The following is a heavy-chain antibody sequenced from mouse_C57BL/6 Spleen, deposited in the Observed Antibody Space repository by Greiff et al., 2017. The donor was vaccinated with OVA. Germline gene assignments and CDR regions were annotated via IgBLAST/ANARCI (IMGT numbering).Heavy chain of an antibody. CDR3: GRGGLYDGYYGAMDY. V-gene: IGHV1-82*01. J-gene: IGHJ4*01. CDR1: GYAFSSSW. Sequence: QVQLKQSGPELVKPGASVKISCKASGYAFSSSWMNWVKQRPGKGLEWIGRIYPGDGDSTYNGKFKGQATLTADKSSSTAYMQHSSLTSEDSGVYLCGRGGLYDGYYGAMDYWGQGTSVTAAS. D-gene: IGHD2-3*01. CDR2: IYPGDGDS.